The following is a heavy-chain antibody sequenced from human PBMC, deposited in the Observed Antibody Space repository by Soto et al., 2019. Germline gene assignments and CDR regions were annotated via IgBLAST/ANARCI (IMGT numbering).Heavy chain of an antibody. Sequence: QVQLVQSGAEVKKPGSSVKVSCKASGGTFSSYTISWVRQAPGQGLEWMGRIIPILGLANYAQTFQVRVTITADKSARTAYIELSILRSEGTAVYYCAREYCSSTSCYRDYWGQGTLVNVSS. J-gene: IGHJ4*02. V-gene: IGHV1-69*02. CDR2: IIPILGLA. D-gene: IGHD2-2*02. CDR3: AREYCSSTSCYRDY. CDR1: GGTFSSYT.